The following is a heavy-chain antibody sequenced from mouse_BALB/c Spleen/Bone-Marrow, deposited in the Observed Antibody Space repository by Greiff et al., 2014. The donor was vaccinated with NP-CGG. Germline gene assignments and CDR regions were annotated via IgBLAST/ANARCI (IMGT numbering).Heavy chain of an antibody. V-gene: IGHV5-17*02. CDR3: ARWGGYFDV. CDR1: GFTFSSFG. Sequence: VQLKESGGGLVQPGGSRKLSCAASGFTFSSFGMHWVRQAPEKGLEWVAYISSGSSTIYYADTVKGRFTISRDNPKNTLFLQMTSPRSEDTAMYYCARWGGYFDVWGAGTTVTVSS. CDR2: ISSGSSTI. J-gene: IGHJ1*01.